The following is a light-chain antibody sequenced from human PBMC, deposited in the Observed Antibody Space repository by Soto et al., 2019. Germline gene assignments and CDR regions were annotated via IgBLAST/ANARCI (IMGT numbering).Light chain of an antibody. CDR3: QQYNNWPPYT. V-gene: IGKV3D-15*01. CDR2: DAS. J-gene: IGKJ2*01. Sequence: EVLLTQSPATLSVSPGESVTLSCRASQSINTFLAWYQQKPGQAPRLLIYDASSRAAGVPARFSGRGSGTDFTLTINSLEPEDFAVYHCQQYNNWPPYTFGQGTKLEIK. CDR1: QSINTF.